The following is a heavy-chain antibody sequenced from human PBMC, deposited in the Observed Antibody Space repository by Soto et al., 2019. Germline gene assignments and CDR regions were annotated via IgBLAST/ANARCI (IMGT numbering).Heavy chain of an antibody. D-gene: IGHD7-27*01. J-gene: IGHJ5*02. CDR3: AKDPNSTPIGRFDP. Sequence: PGGSLRLSCAASGFTFSSYAISWVRQAPGKGLEWVSAISGSGGSTYYADSVKGRFTISRDNSKNTLYLQMNSLRAEDTAVYYCAKDPNSTPIGRFDPWGQGTLVTVSS. CDR2: ISGSGGST. CDR1: GFTFSSYA. V-gene: IGHV3-23*01.